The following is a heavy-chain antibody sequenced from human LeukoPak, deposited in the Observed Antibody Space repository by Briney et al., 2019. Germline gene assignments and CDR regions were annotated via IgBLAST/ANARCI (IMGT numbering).Heavy chain of an antibody. CDR1: GGSFSGYY. CDR3: ARGYYDSSGYYQSPIFDY. CDR2: IYYSGST. V-gene: IGHV4-34*01. J-gene: IGHJ4*02. D-gene: IGHD3-22*01. Sequence: SETLSLTCAVYGGSFSGYYWSWIRQPPGKGLEWIGSIYYSGSTYYNPSLKSRVTISVDTSKHQFSLKMSSVTAADTAVYYCARGYYDSSGYYQSPIFDYWGQGTLVTVSS.